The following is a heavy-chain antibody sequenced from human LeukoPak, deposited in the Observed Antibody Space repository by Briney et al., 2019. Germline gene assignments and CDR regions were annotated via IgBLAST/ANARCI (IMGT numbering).Heavy chain of an antibody. Sequence: SETLSLTCTVSGGSISNGDYYWSWIRQPPGKGLEWIGYIYYSGSTYYNPSLKSRVTISVDTSKNQFSLKLSSVTAADTAVYYCARNPIVAQLSAFDIWGQGTMVTVSS. J-gene: IGHJ3*02. V-gene: IGHV4-30-4*01. CDR2: IYYSGST. CDR1: GGSISNGDYY. CDR3: ARNPIVAQLSAFDI. D-gene: IGHD5-12*01.